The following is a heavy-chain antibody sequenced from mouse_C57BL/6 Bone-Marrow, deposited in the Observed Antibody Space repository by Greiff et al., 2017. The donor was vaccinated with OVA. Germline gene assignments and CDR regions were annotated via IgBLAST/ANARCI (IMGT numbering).Heavy chain of an antibody. CDR3: ASCGIYDGYYQKAWLAY. V-gene: IGHV1-81*01. CDR1: GYTFTSYG. D-gene: IGHD2-3*01. J-gene: IGHJ3*01. Sequence: QVQLQQSGAELARPGASVKLSCKASGYTFTSYGISWVKQRTGQGLEWIGEIYPRSGNTYYNEKFKGKATLTADKSSSTAYMELRSLTSEDSAVYFCASCGIYDGYYQKAWLAYWGQGTLVTVSA. CDR2: IYPRSGNT.